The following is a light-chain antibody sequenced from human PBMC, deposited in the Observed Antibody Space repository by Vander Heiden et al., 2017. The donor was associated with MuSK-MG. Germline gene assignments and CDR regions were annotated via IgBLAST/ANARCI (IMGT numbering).Light chain of an antibody. V-gene: IGKV3D-15*01. CDR3: QQHNDWPPLT. J-gene: IGKJ4*01. CDR1: QSVSTN. CDR2: GAS. Sequence: EIVMMPSPATLAVSPGERATLSCRARQSVSTNLACYQQKPGQAPRLLIYGASTRATGIPARFSGSGSGTEFTLTISSLQSEDFAVYYCQQHNDWPPLTFGGGTKVDIK.